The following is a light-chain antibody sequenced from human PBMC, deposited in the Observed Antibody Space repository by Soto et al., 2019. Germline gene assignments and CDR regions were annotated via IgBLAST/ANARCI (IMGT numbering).Light chain of an antibody. CDR1: NSNIGAGFD. Sequence: QSVLTQPPSVSGAPGQRVTISCAGSNSNIGAGFDVHWYQHLPGTAPKLLIYGNRNRPSGVPDRFSGSKSGTSASLAITGLQAEYEAVYYCQSFDNSLSGSGVFGGGTKLTVL. CDR2: GNR. J-gene: IGLJ3*02. CDR3: QSFDNSLSGSGV. V-gene: IGLV1-40*01.